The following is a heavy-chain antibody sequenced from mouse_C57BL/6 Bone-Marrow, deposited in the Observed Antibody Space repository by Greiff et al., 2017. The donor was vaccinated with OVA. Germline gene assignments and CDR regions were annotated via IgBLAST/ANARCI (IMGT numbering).Heavy chain of an antibody. D-gene: IGHD2-2*01. CDR3: TKMVTTRDWYFDV. J-gene: IGHJ1*03. CDR2: IDPENGDT. Sequence: EVKLQESGAELVRPGASVKLSCTASGFNIKDDYMHWVKQRPEQGLEWIGWIDPENGDTEYASKFQGKATITADTSSNTAYLQLSSLTSEDTAVYYCTKMVTTRDWYFDVWGTGTTVTVSS. CDR1: GFNIKDDY. V-gene: IGHV14-4*01.